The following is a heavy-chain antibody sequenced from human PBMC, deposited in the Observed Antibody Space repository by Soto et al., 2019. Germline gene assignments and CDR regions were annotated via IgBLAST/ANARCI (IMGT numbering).Heavy chain of an antibody. V-gene: IGHV1-69*01. CDR1: GGTFSSYA. J-gene: IGHJ4*02. D-gene: IGHD3-22*01. CDR2: IVPIFGTA. Sequence: QVQLVQSGAEVKKPGSSVKVSCKASGGTFSSYAISWVRQAPGQGLEWMGGIVPIFGTANYAQKFQGRVTITADESTSTAYMELSSLRSEDTAVYYCARATLVGSYYDSSGCFDYWGQGTLVTVSS. CDR3: ARATLVGSYYDSSGCFDY.